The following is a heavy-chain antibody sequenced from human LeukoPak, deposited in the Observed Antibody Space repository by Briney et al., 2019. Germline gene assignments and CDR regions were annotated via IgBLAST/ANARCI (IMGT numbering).Heavy chain of an antibody. CDR3: ARPLGSPV. Sequence: GESLKISCKGSGYSFNTEWIGWVRQVPGKGLAWVGIIYPSDSDTRYSPSFQGQVTISADKSTGTTYLPRSSLKASDTAMYYCARPLGSPVWGQGTLVTVSS. CDR1: GYSFNTEW. J-gene: IGHJ4*02. V-gene: IGHV5-51*01. CDR2: IYPSDSDT.